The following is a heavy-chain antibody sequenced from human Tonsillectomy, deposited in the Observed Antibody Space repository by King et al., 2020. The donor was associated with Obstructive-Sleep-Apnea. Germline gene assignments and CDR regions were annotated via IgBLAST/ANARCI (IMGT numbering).Heavy chain of an antibody. V-gene: IGHV3-33*01. CDR2: IWYDGSNK. CDR1: GFTFSTYG. CDR3: ARRGSGSYTPQYYFDY. Sequence: VQLVESGGGVVQPGRSLRLSCAASGFTFSTYGMHWVRQAPGKGLEWVAVIWYDGSNKYYADSVKGRFTISRDNSKNTLYLQMNSLRDEDTAVYYCARRGSGSYTPQYYFDYWGQGTLVTVSS. J-gene: IGHJ4*02. D-gene: IGHD3-10*01.